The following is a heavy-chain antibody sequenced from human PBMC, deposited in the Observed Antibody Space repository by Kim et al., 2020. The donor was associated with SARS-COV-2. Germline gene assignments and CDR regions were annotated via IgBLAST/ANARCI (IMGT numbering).Heavy chain of an antibody. J-gene: IGHJ5*02. V-gene: IGHV3-23*01. Sequence: GGSLRLSCAASGFTFSSYAMSWVRQAPGKGLEWVSAISGSGGSTYYADSVKGRFTISRDNSKNTLYLQMNSLRAEDMAVYYCAKSFRYCSGGRCYNHWGQGTLVTVSS. CDR2: ISGSGGST. CDR1: GFTFSSYA. D-gene: IGHD2-15*01. CDR3: AKSFRYCSGGRCYNH.